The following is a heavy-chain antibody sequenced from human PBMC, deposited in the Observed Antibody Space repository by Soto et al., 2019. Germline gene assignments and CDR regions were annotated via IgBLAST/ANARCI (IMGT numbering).Heavy chain of an antibody. D-gene: IGHD3-10*01. CDR3: AKVSRKGSAIDFDY. J-gene: IGHJ4*02. V-gene: IGHV1-8*01. CDR1: GYTFSNYD. Sequence: QVQLVQSGAELKKPGASVKVSCKASGYTFSNYDMNWVRQATGQGPEWIGWVNPNNGDTGYAQKFQGRVTLTTDISTTTASMELTILRSEDPAIYYCAKVSRKGSAIDFDYWGQGTLITVSS. CDR2: VNPNNGDT.